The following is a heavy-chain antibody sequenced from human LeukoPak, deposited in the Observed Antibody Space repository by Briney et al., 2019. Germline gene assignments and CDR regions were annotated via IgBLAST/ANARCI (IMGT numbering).Heavy chain of an antibody. CDR2: INPNSGGT. J-gene: IGHJ6*02. V-gene: IGHV1-2*04. CDR3: ARNLGYYSDFYNGMDV. CDR1: GYTFTGYY. D-gene: IGHD3-22*01. Sequence: GASVKVSCKASGYTFTGYYMHWVRQAPGQGLEWMGWINPNSGGTNYAQKFQGWVTMTRDTSISTAYMELSRLRSDDTAVYYCARNLGYYSDFYNGMDVWGQGTTVTVSS.